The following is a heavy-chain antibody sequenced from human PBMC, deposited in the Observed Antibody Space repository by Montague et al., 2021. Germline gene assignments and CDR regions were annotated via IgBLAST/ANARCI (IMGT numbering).Heavy chain of an antibody. CDR2: ISGNSINI. CDR1: GFIFNNYV. V-gene: IGHV3-9*01. CDR3: VKDTRDYYPDF. D-gene: IGHD3-3*01. J-gene: IGHJ4*02. Sequence: SLRLSCAASGFIFNNYVMNWVRQAPGKGLEWVSGISGNSINIDYADSVKGRFTISRDNAKNSLYLQMNSLRAEDTAFYYCVKDTRDYYPDFWGQGILVTVSS.